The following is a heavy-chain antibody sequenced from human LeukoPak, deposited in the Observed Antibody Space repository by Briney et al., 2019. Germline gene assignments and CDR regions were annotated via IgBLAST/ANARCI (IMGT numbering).Heavy chain of an antibody. D-gene: IGHD3-22*01. V-gene: IGHV1-46*01. J-gene: IGHJ4*02. Sequence: ASVKVSCKASGYTFTSYYMHWVRQAPGQGLEWMGIINPSGGSTSYAQKFQGRVTMTRDTSTSTVYMELSSLRSEDTAVYYCARLSYYYDSSGYYGGSDYWGQGTLATVSS. CDR1: GYTFTSYY. CDR2: INPSGGST. CDR3: ARLSYYYDSSGYYGGSDY.